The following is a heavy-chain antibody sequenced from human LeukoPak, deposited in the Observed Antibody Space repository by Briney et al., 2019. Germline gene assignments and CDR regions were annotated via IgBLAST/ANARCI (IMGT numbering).Heavy chain of an antibody. CDR1: RFTVSTNY. Sequence: GGSLRLSCAASRFTVSTNYITWIRQAPGKGLEGFSVMYTLVNTNYADSVRGRFTISRDNSKNTLYLQMNSLRAEDTAVYYCSGYGGSYPYYMDIWGKGTTVTISS. D-gene: IGHD1-26*01. CDR2: MYTLVNT. V-gene: IGHV3-66*01. J-gene: IGHJ6*03. CDR3: SGYGGSYPYYMDI.